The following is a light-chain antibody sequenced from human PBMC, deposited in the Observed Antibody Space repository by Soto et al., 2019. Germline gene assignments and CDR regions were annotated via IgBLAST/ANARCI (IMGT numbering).Light chain of an antibody. J-gene: IGKJ5*01. CDR1: QSVSSSY. Sequence: EIVLTQSPGTLSLSPGERATLSCRAIQSVSSSYLAWYQQKPGQPPRLLIYNASNRTTGIPARFSGSGSGTDFTLTISSLEPEDFAVYYCQQRGDWPPITFGQGTRLEIK. CDR2: NAS. V-gene: IGKV3-11*01. CDR3: QQRGDWPPIT.